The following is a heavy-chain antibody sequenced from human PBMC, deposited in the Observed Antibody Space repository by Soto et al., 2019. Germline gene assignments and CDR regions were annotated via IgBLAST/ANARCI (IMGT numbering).Heavy chain of an antibody. D-gene: IGHD5-12*01. Sequence: QLKLVQSGGEVKKPGASVRVSCEAYGYPFSKYGISWIRQAPGQGLEWMGWIKPDNGNTDYAQKFQGRVTMTTDTSSNPAYMELRRLSSDDAAVYYCATSYDSGFGPWGQGTLVSVS. CDR2: IKPDNGNT. J-gene: IGHJ5*02. CDR3: ATSYDSGFGP. V-gene: IGHV1-18*04. CDR1: GYPFSKYG.